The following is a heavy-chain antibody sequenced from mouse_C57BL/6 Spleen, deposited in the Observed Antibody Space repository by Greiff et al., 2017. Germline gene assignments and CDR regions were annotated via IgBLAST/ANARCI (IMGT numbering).Heavy chain of an antibody. CDR1: GFTFSDYG. CDR2: ISSGSSTI. J-gene: IGHJ4*01. V-gene: IGHV5-17*01. CDR3: AMNLRAMDY. D-gene: IGHD1-1*01. Sequence: EVKLMESGGGLVKPGGSLTLSCAASGFTFSDYGMHWVRQAPEKGLEWVAYISSGSSTIYYAATVKGRFTISRDNAKNTLFLQMTSLRSEDTAMYYCAMNLRAMDYWGQGTSVTVSS.